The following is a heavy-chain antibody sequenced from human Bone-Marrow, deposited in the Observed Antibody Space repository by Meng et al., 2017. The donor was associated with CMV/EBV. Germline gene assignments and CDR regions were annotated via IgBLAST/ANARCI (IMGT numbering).Heavy chain of an antibody. Sequence: SDHYMDWVRQAPGKGLEWVSYISSSSSYTNYADSVKGRFTISRDNAKNSLYLQMNSLRAEDTAVYYCARAEVLITIFGVVINGFDYWGQGTLVTVSS. V-gene: IGHV3-11*06. CDR3: ARAEVLITIFGVVINGFDY. J-gene: IGHJ4*02. D-gene: IGHD3-3*01. CDR1: SDHY. CDR2: ISSSSSYT.